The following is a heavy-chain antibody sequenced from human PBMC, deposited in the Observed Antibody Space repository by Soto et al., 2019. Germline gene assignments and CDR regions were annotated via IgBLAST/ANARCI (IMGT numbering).Heavy chain of an antibody. Sequence: QLLESGGGLVQPGGSLRLSCAASGFTFSSYAMSWVRQAPGKGLEWVSSISGSGGSTYYADSVKGRFTISRDNSKNPLYLQMNSLRAEDKGIYYCAKDDLLTIFGFSMVVWGKGTTVSVSS. D-gene: IGHD3-3*01. CDR1: GFTFSSYA. V-gene: IGHV3-23*01. J-gene: IGHJ6*03. CDR2: ISGSGGST. CDR3: AKDDLLTIFGFSMVV.